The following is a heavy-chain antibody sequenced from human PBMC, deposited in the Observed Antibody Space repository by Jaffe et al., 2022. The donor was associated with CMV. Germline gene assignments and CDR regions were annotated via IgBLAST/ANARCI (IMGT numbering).Heavy chain of an antibody. Sequence: EVQLVQSGAEVKKPGESLRISCKGSGYSFTSYWISWVRQMPGKGLEWMGRIDPSDSYTNYSPSFQGHVTISADKSISTAYLQWSSLKASDTAMYYCARPGPYGSGSYYNGMDAFDIWGQGTMVTVSS. CDR3: ARPGPYGSGSYYNGMDAFDI. V-gene: IGHV5-10-1*03. D-gene: IGHD3-10*01. J-gene: IGHJ3*02. CDR2: IDPSDSYT. CDR1: GYSFTSYW.